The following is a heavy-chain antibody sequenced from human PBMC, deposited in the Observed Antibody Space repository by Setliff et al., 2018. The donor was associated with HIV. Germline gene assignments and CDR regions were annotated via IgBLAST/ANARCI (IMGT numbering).Heavy chain of an antibody. CDR1: GFSFGNAW. J-gene: IGHJ4*02. Sequence: GGSLRLSCAASGFSFGNAWMSWVRQAAGKGLEWVGRIRSKVDGETTDYAAPVKGRFTISRDDSKNTLYLQMNSLKTEDTAMYYCATGGGRYLHEWAYWGQGTLVTVSS. CDR2: IRSKVDGETT. CDR3: ATGGGRYLHEWAY. V-gene: IGHV3-15*01. D-gene: IGHD3-10*01.